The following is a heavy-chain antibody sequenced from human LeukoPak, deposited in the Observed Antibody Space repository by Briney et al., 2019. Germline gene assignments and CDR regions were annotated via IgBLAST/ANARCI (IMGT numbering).Heavy chain of an antibody. Sequence: GGSLRLSCEASGFRFRNHWMNWVRQAPGKGLEWVANIKEDGSEKYYVDSVKGRFTISRDNARDSLRLQMNGLRVEDTAVYYCARVATPLLFDYWGQGILVTVSS. CDR3: ARVATPLLFDY. CDR2: IKEDGSEK. V-gene: IGHV3-7*01. CDR1: GFRFRNHW. D-gene: IGHD5-12*01. J-gene: IGHJ4*02.